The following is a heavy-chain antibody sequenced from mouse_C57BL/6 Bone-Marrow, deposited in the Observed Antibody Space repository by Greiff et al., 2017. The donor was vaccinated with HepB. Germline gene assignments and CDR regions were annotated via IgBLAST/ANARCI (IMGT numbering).Heavy chain of an antibody. D-gene: IGHD2-5*01. CDR3: TVSIVTFDY. J-gene: IGHJ2*01. CDR2: IDPEDGDT. Sequence: EVMLVESGAELVRPGASVKLSCTASGFNIKDYYMHWVKQRPEQGLEWIGRIDPEDGDTEYAPKFQGKATMTADTSSNKSYLQLSSLTSEDTAVYYCTVSIVTFDYWGQGTTLTVSS. CDR1: GFNIKDYY. V-gene: IGHV14-1*01.